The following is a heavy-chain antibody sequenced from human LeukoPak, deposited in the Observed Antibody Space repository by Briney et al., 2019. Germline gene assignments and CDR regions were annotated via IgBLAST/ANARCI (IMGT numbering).Heavy chain of an antibody. CDR2: INHSGGT. CDR3: ARVDHYDFWVFP. Sequence: SETLSLTCAFYGGSFSGYYWSWIRQPPGKGLEWIGEINHSGGTKYNPSLKSRVTISLDTSKNQFSLKLSSVTAADTAVYYCARVDHYDFWVFPWGQGTLVTVSS. CDR1: GGSFSGYY. V-gene: IGHV4-34*01. D-gene: IGHD3-3*01. J-gene: IGHJ5*02.